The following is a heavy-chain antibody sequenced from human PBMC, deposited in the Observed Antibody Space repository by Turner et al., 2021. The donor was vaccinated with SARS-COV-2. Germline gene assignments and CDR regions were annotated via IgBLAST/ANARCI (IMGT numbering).Heavy chain of an antibody. J-gene: IGHJ4*02. D-gene: IGHD2-15*01. CDR2: ISYVGSKK. CDR3: AKGLGGYCSGGSCYSGIVDY. Sequence: QVQLVESGGGVVQPGRSLRLSCAASGFTFRRYGMHWVRQAPGKGLEWVAVISYVGSKKYYANSVKGRFTISRDNSKNTLYLKMNSLRAEDTAVYYCAKGLGGYCSGGSCYSGIVDYWGQGTLVTVSS. V-gene: IGHV3-30*18. CDR1: GFTFRRYG.